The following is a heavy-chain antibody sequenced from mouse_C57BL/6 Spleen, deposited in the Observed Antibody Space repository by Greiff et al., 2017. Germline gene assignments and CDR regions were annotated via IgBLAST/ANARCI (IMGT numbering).Heavy chain of an antibody. D-gene: IGHD2-2*01. V-gene: IGHV10-1*01. CDR2: IRSKSNNYAT. CDR3: VRSRDGYVQYFDY. CDR1: GFSFNTYA. Sequence: EVMLVESGGGLVQPKGSLKLSCAASGFSFNTYAMNWVRQAPGKGLEWVARIRSKSNNYATYYADSVKDRFTISRDDSESMLYLQMNNLKTEDTAMYYCVRSRDGYVQYFDYWGQGTTLTVSS. J-gene: IGHJ2*01.